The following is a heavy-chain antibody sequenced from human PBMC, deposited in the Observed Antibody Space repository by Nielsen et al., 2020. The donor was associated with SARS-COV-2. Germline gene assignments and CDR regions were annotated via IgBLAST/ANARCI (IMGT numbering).Heavy chain of an antibody. CDR1: GGSTSSGDYY. J-gene: IGHJ4*02. Sequence: SETLSLTCTVSGGSTSSGDYYWSWIRQPPGKGLEWIGYIYYSGSTYYNPSLKSRVTISVDTSKNQFSLKLSSVTAADTAVYYCARANYYDSSGYFDYWGQGTLVTVSS. V-gene: IGHV4-30-4*01. D-gene: IGHD3-22*01. CDR3: ARANYYDSSGYFDY. CDR2: IYYSGST.